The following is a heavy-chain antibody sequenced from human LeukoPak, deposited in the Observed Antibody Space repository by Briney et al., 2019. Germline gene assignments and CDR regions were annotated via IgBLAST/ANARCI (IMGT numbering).Heavy chain of an antibody. CDR2: ISYDGSNK. CDR3: ARDLPPGDRYFDWSSETFDY. V-gene: IGHV3-30-3*01. CDR1: GFTFSSYA. D-gene: IGHD3-9*01. J-gene: IGHJ4*02. Sequence: GGSLRLSCAASGFTFSSYAMHWVRQAPGKGLEWVAVISYDGSNKYYADSVKGRFTISRDNSKNTLYLQMNSLRAEDTAVYYCARDLPPGDRYFDWSSETFDYWGQGTLVTVSS.